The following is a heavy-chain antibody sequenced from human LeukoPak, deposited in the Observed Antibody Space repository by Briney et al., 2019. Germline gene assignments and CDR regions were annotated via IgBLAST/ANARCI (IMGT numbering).Heavy chain of an antibody. D-gene: IGHD3-3*01. Sequence: SETLSLTCSVSGGSISTYYWSWLRQPPGKGPEWIGYIYYTGSTNYNPSLKSRVTISVDTSKNQFSLKLSSVTAADTAVYYCARHPPSQFWSGLRGGYYYYYGMDVWGQGTTVTVSS. V-gene: IGHV4-59*08. J-gene: IGHJ6*02. CDR2: IYYTGST. CDR3: ARHPPSQFWSGLRGGYYYYYGMDV. CDR1: GGSISTYY.